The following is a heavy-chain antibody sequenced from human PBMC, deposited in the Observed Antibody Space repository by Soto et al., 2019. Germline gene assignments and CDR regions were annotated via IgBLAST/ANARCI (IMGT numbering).Heavy chain of an antibody. J-gene: IGHJ4*02. Sequence: QVQLQQWGAGLLKPSETLSLTCAVYGGSFSGYYWSWIRQPPGKGLEWIGEINHSGSTNYNPSLKSRVTISVDTSKNQFSLKLSSVTAADTAVYYCERGRGVVVPAAIDYWGQGTLVTVSS. CDR2: INHSGST. V-gene: IGHV4-34*01. D-gene: IGHD2-2*01. CDR1: GGSFSGYY. CDR3: ERGRGVVVPAAIDY.